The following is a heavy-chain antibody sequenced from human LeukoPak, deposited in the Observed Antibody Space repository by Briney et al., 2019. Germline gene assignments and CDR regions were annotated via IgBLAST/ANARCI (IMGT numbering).Heavy chain of an antibody. J-gene: IGHJ5*02. D-gene: IGHD5-12*01. CDR3: ARHARGYSFGAWFDP. CDR1: GGSVNSSY. Sequence: ASETLSHTCTVSGGSVNSSYWSWVRQPPAKGLEWVGFISNSGSTNYSPSFTRRLTISVDTSKNQVSLRLTSVTAADTAVYYCARHARGYSFGAWFDPWGQGVLVTVSS. CDR2: ISNSGST. V-gene: IGHV4-59*02.